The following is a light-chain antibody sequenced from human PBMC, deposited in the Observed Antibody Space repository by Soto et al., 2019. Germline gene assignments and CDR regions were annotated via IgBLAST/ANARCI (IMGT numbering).Light chain of an antibody. CDR2: KAS. CDR1: QSISSW. J-gene: IGKJ2*01. CDR3: QQYNISPYT. V-gene: IGKV1-5*03. Sequence: DIQMTQSPSTLSASVGDRVIITCRASQSISSWLAWYQQKPGKAPNLLIYKASSLESVVPSRFSGSGSGTEFTLTISSLQPDDFATYYCQQYNISPYTFGQGTKLEIK.